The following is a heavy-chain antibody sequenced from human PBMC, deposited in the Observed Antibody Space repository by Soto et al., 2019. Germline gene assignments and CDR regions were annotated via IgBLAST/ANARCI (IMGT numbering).Heavy chain of an antibody. V-gene: IGHV3-30*03. Sequence: QVQLVESGGGVVQPGRSLRLSCAASGFPFTPYGLPWVAGGPDKGLGWVAIISYDGSDKYYADSVKGRFTISRDNSKNTLYLQMNSLRPEDTALYYCVGGQYYFDYRGQGTLVIVSS. D-gene: IGHD3-10*01. CDR2: ISYDGSDK. CDR1: GFPFTPYG. CDR3: VGGQYYFDY. J-gene: IGHJ4*02.